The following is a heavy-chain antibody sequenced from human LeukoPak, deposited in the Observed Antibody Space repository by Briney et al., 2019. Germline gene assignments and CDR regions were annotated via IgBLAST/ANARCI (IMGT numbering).Heavy chain of an antibody. J-gene: IGHJ6*03. CDR1: GGSFNDYF. V-gene: IGHV4-34*01. D-gene: IGHD3-22*01. CDR2: VYNGGST. CDR3: ARGRLGSVVFEGYYYFMDV. Sequence: SETLSLTCAVYGGSFNDYFWTWIRQPPGKGLEWIGEVYNGGSTNYNLSLKSRVFISVDTSKNQFSLRLSSVTAADTAAYYCARGRLGSVVFEGYYYFMDVWGKGTTVTVSS.